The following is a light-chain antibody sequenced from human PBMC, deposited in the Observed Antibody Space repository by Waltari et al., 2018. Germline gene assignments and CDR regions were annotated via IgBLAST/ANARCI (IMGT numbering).Light chain of an antibody. Sequence: QSVLTQPPSVSAAPGQQVTISCSGSSSNSGIHYVSWYQIFPGTAPKLLIHEDTKPPSGIPDRFSGPKSGTSSTLGIAGLQTGDEADYYCGVWDDSLTSEVFGTGTKVAVL. CDR3: GVWDDSLTSEV. CDR1: SSNSGIHY. CDR2: EDT. V-gene: IGLV1-51*02. J-gene: IGLJ1*01.